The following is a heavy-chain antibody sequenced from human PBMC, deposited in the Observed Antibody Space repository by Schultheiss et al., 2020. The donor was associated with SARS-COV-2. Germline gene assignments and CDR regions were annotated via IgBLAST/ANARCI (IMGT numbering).Heavy chain of an antibody. CDR1: GFTFSSYS. Sequence: GGSLRLSCAASGFTFSSYSMNWVRQAPGKGLEWVSSISSSSSYIYYADSVKGRFTISRDNAKNSLYLQMNSLRAEDTAVYYCARAGIVGAQVFDYWGQGTLVTVSS. J-gene: IGHJ4*02. CDR2: ISSSSSYI. CDR3: ARAGIVGAQVFDY. D-gene: IGHD1-26*01. V-gene: IGHV3-21*01.